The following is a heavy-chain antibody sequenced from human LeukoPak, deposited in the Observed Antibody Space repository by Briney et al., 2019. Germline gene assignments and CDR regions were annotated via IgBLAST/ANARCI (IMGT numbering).Heavy chain of an antibody. J-gene: IGHJ3*02. CDR2: IYSGGST. V-gene: IGHV3-66*02. D-gene: IGHD4-17*01. Sequence: GGSLRLSCAASGFTVSSNYMSWFRQAPGKGLEWVSVIYSGGSTYYADSVKGRFTISRDNSKNTLYLQMNSLRAEDTAVYYCARDLGHDYGDLDAFDIWGQGTMVTVSS. CDR3: ARDLGHDYGDLDAFDI. CDR1: GFTVSSNY.